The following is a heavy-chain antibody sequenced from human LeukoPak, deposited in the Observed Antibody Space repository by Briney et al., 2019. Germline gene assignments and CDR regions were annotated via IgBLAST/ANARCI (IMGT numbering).Heavy chain of an antibody. V-gene: IGHV3-74*01. Sequence: PGGSLRLSCAGSGFTFSNYWIHWVRHVPGKGLLWVSRIDSVGNRIVYADSVKGRFTISRDNAKNTVYLQMNSLGAEDTAVYYCVADSENRSGGDYWGQGTLVTVSS. CDR2: IDSVGNRI. D-gene: IGHD1-14*01. J-gene: IGHJ4*02. CDR1: GFTFSNYW. CDR3: VADSENRSGGDY.